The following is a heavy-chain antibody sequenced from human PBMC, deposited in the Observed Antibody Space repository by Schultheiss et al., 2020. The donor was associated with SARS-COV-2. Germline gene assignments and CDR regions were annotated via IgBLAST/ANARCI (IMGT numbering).Heavy chain of an antibody. CDR2: IYYSGST. D-gene: IGHD3-3*01. J-gene: IGHJ6*02. V-gene: IGHV4-61*08. CDR3: ARGITIFGVVTYGMDV. CDR1: GGSISSGDYY. Sequence: SETLSLTCTVSGGSISSGDYYWSWIRQPPGKGLEWIGYIYYSGSTNYNPSLKSRVTISVDTSKNQFSLKLSSVTAADTAVYYCARGITIFGVVTYGMDVWGQGTTVTVSS.